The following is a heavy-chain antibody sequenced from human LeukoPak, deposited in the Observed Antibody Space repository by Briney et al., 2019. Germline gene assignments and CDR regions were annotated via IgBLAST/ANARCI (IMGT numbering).Heavy chain of an antibody. CDR2: TYYRSKWYN. V-gene: IGHV6-1*01. CDR3: ARETSHFDY. CDR1: GDSVSSNSAA. Sequence: SQTLSLTCVISGDSVSSNSAAWNWIRRSPSRGLEWLGRTYYRSKWYNDYAVSVKSRIPINPDTSKNQFFLQLNSVTPEDTAVYYCARETSHFDYWGQGTLVTVSS. J-gene: IGHJ4*02.